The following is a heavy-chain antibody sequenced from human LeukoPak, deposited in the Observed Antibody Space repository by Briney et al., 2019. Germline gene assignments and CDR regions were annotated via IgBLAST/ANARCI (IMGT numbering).Heavy chain of an antibody. CDR2: IWYDGSNK. J-gene: IGHJ5*02. Sequence: PGRSLRLSCAASGFTFSSYGMHWVRQAPGKGLEGVAVIWYDGSNKYYADSVKGRFTISRDNSKNTLYLQMNSLRAEDTAVYYCARDIAAGTNWFDPWGQGTLVTVSS. CDR3: ARDIAAGTNWFDP. V-gene: IGHV3-33*01. D-gene: IGHD6-13*01. CDR1: GFTFSSYG.